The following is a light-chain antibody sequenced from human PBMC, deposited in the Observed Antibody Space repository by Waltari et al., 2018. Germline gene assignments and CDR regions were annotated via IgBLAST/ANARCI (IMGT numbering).Light chain of an antibody. CDR2: GAS. CDR3: QQYGSSPRT. CDR1: QSVSSSY. J-gene: IGKJ1*01. V-gene: IGKV3-20*01. Sequence: EIVLTQSPGTLSLSPGERATLSCRASQSVSSSYLAWYQQKPGQAPRRLSDGASSRATGIPDRFSGSGSGTDFTLTISRLEPEDFAVYYCQQYGSSPRTFGQGTKVEIK.